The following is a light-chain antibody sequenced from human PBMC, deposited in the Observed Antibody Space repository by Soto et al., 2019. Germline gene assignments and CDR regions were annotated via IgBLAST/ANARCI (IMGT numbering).Light chain of an antibody. J-gene: IGKJ1*01. CDR3: KQYGSSPCT. V-gene: IGKV3-20*01. CDR1: LSVSSRY. Sequence: MVLTQSPSILSLSPVERATLSCRASLSVSSRYLAWYQQKPGQAPRPLIYGAYSRAIGITDRFSGSGSGTDFTLTISRMENDDFAVDSCKQYGSSPCTFGQETKEDIK. CDR2: GAY.